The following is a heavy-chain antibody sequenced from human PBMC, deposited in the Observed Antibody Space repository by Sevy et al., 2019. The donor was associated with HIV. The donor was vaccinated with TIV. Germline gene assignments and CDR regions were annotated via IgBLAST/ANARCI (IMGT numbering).Heavy chain of an antibody. D-gene: IGHD4-4*01. CDR1: GYTFTGYY. Sequence: ASVKVSCKASGYTFTGYYMHWVRQAPGQGLEWMGWINPNSGGTNNAQKFQGRVTMTRDTSISTAYMELSRLRSDDTAVYYCAREYVSRVTTYYYYGMDVWGQGTTVTVSS. V-gene: IGHV1-2*02. J-gene: IGHJ6*02. CDR2: INPNSGGT. CDR3: AREYVSRVTTYYYYGMDV.